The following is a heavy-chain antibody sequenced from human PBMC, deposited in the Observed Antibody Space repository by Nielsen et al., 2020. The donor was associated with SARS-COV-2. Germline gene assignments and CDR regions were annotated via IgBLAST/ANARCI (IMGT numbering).Heavy chain of an antibody. CDR2: MNPNSGNT. D-gene: IGHD2-2*01. CDR1: GYTFTSYD. CDR3: ARICSSTSCPYNWFDP. J-gene: IGHJ5*02. Sequence: ASVKVSCKASGYTFTSYDINWVRQATGQGLEWMGWMNPNSGNTGYAQKFQGRVTMTRNTSISTAYMELRSLRSDDTAVYYCARICSSTSCPYNWFDPWGQGTLVTVSS. V-gene: IGHV1-8*01.